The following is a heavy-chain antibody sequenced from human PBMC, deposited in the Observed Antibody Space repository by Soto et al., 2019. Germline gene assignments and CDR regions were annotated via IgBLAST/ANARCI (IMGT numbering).Heavy chain of an antibody. D-gene: IGHD2-2*01. CDR2: IYYSGST. Sequence: SETLSLTCTVSGGSISSSSYYWGWIRQPPGKGLEWIGSIYYSGSTYYNPSLKSRVTISVDTSKNQFSLKLSSVTAADTAVYYCARQAVVKYYYYGMDVWGQGTMVTVSS. CDR3: ARQAVVKYYYYGMDV. J-gene: IGHJ6*02. CDR1: GGSISSSSYY. V-gene: IGHV4-39*01.